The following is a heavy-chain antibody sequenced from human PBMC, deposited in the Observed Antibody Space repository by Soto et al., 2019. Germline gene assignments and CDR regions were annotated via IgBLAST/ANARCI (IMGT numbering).Heavy chain of an antibody. V-gene: IGHV3-30-3*01. CDR1: GFTFSRYG. Sequence: QVQLVESGGGVVQPGRSLRLSCAASGFTFSRYGMHWVRQAPGRGLEWVAVISYDGGGKYYADSVKGRFTVSKDRSQNTMFLQMNSLRVEDTAVYYCASEVFGLVGSAFDYWGQGAQVTVSS. D-gene: IGHD3-3*01. J-gene: IGHJ4*02. CDR2: ISYDGGGK. CDR3: ASEVFGLVGSAFDY.